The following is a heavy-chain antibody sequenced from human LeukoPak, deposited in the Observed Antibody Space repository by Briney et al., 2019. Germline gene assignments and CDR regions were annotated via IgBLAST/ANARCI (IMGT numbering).Heavy chain of an antibody. J-gene: IGHJ3*02. CDR1: GGSFSSYY. Sequence: PSETLSLTCAVYGGSFSSYYWSWIRQPPGKGLEWIGYIYYSGSTNYNPSLKSRVTISVDASKNQFSLKLSSVTAADTAVYYCARLNRRELTDAFDIWGQGTMVTVSS. D-gene: IGHD1-26*01. CDR2: IYYSGST. CDR3: ARLNRRELTDAFDI. V-gene: IGHV4-59*08.